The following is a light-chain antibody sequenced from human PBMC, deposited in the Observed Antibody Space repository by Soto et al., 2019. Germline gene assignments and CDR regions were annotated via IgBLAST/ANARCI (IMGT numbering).Light chain of an antibody. CDR2: QDT. CDR1: KLGHKY. J-gene: IGLJ2*01. V-gene: IGLV3-1*01. Sequence: SYELTQPPSVSVSPGQTASITCSGDKLGHKYACWYQQKPDQSPVLVIYQDTKRPSGIPERYSGSNSGNTATQTISGTQAMDEADYYCQAWDSSTVVFGGGTKVTVL. CDR3: QAWDSSTVV.